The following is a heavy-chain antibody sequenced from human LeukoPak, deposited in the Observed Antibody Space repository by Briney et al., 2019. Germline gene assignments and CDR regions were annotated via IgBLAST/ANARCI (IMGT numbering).Heavy chain of an antibody. V-gene: IGHV3-21*01. D-gene: IGHD6-13*01. CDR1: GFTFSSYS. CDR2: ISSSSSYI. CDR3: ARMGIAAAETGYYYYMDV. Sequence: GGSLRLSCAASGFTFSSYSMNWVRQAPGKGLEWVSSISSSSSYIYYADSVKGRFTISRDNAKNSLYLQMNSLRAEGTAVYYCARMGIAAAETGYYYYMDVWGKGTTVTVSS. J-gene: IGHJ6*03.